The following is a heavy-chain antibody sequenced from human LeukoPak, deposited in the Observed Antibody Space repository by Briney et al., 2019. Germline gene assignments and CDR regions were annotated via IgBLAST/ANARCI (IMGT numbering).Heavy chain of an antibody. J-gene: IGHJ4*02. V-gene: IGHV3-74*01. CDR3: VSFYETY. D-gene: IGHD2/OR15-2a*01. CDR1: GNYW. CDR2: INSDGSWT. Sequence: PGGSLRLSCAASGNYWMHWVRQAPGMGLVWVSHINSDGSWTSYADSVKGRFTISKDNAKNTVYLQMNSLRAEDTAVYCCVSFYETYWGRGTLVTVSS.